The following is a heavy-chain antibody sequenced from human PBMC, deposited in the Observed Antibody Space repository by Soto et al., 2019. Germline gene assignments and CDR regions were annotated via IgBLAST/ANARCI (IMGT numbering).Heavy chain of an antibody. D-gene: IGHD2-2*02. CDR2: ISSSGSTI. J-gene: IGHJ6*02. CDR3: ARDSSVAVVPAAIGDYYYYYGMDV. V-gene: IGHV3-11*01. CDR1: GFTFSDYY. Sequence: QVQLVESGGGLVKPGGSLRLSCAASGFTFSDYYMSWIRQAPGKGLEWVSYISSSGSTIYYADSVKGRFTISRDNAKNSLYLQMNSLRAEDTAVYYCARDSSVAVVPAAIGDYYYYYGMDVWGQGTTVTVSS.